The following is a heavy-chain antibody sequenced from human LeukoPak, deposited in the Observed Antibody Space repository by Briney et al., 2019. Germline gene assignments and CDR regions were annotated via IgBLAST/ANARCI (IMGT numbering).Heavy chain of an antibody. CDR3: ARVGPDITSWHY. D-gene: IGHD2-2*01. CDR2: INQSGST. Sequence: SETLSLTCAVYGGSFSDYYWSWIRQPPRKGLEWIGEINQSGSTNYKSSLKSRVTISVDTSKNQISLKLSSVTAADTAVYYCARVGPDITSWHYWGQGTLVTVSS. CDR1: GGSFSDYY. J-gene: IGHJ4*02. V-gene: IGHV4-34*01.